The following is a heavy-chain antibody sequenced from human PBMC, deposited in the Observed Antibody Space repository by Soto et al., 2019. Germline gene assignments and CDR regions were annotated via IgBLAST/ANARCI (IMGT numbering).Heavy chain of an antibody. CDR1: GFTFSSYA. V-gene: IGHV3-23*01. Sequence: GGSLRLSCAASGFTFSSYAMSWVRQAPGKGLEWVSAISGSGGSTYYADSVKGRLTISRDNSKNTLYLQMNSLRAEDTAVYYCAIDIVVVPAAPHYYGMDVWGQGTTVTVSS. CDR3: AIDIVVVPAAPHYYGMDV. D-gene: IGHD2-2*01. CDR2: ISGSGGST. J-gene: IGHJ6*02.